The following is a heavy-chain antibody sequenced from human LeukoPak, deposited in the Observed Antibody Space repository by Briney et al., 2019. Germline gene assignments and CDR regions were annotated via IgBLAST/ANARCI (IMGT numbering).Heavy chain of an antibody. D-gene: IGHD2-21*02. J-gene: IGHJ6*03. CDR3: AKGLGGGGDLYYMDV. Sequence: GGSLRLSCAASGFTFSNYAMSWVRQAPGKGLEWVSAISGSGGSTSYADSVKGRFTITRDNSKNTLYLQMNSLRAEDTAVYYCAKGLGGGGDLYYMDVWGKGTTVTVSS. V-gene: IGHV3-23*01. CDR1: GFTFSNYA. CDR2: ISGSGGST.